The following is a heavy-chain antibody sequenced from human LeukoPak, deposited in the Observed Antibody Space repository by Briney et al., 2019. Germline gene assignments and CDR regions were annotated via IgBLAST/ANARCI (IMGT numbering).Heavy chain of an antibody. CDR2: ISSSGNEA. J-gene: IGHJ3*01. V-gene: IGHV3-23*01. D-gene: IGHD5-24*01. CDR1: GFTFRGAA. Sequence: GGSLRLSCAVSGFTFRGAAMTWVRQAPGQGLELVSLISSSGNEAYYADSVKGRFTISRDNFKNTLSLQMNSLRVEDTAIYYCAKDIQLSTWGLGTRVTVSS. CDR3: AKDIQLST.